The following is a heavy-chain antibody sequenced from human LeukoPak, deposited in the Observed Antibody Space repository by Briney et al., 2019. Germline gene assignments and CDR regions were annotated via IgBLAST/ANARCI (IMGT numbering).Heavy chain of an antibody. J-gene: IGHJ6*02. CDR1: GGSISSSSYY. Sequence: RSETLSLTCTVSGGSISSSSYYWGWIRQPPGKGLEWIGSIYYSGSTYYNPSLKSRVTISVDTSKNQSSLKLSSVTAADTAVYYCARHLRWLQLMGGYYYGMDVWGQGTTVTVSS. CDR3: ARHLRWLQLMGGYYYGMDV. D-gene: IGHD5-24*01. V-gene: IGHV4-39*01. CDR2: IYYSGST.